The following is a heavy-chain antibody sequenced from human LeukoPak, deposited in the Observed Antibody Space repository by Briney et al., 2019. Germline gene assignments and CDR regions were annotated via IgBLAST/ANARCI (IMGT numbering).Heavy chain of an antibody. D-gene: IGHD2-8*02. J-gene: IGHJ6*02. Sequence: SETLSLTCTVSGGSISSYYWSWIRQPPGKGREWIGEINHSGSTNYNPSLKSRVTISVDTSKNQFSLKLSSVTAADTAVYYCARGLVVISYYYYGMDVWGQGTTVTVSS. CDR3: ARGLVVISYYYYGMDV. CDR2: INHSGST. V-gene: IGHV4-34*01. CDR1: GGSISSYY.